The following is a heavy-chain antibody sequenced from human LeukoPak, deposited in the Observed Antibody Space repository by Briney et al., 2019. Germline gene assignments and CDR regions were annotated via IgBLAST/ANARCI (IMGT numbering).Heavy chain of an antibody. CDR3: ARDLEDGITRPGIGY. CDR2: ITGNSYYI. Sequence: NSGGSLRLSCAASGFTVWSNYMNWVRQAPGKGLEWVSSITGNSYYIFYADSVKGRFTISRDNAKNSVYLQMNSLRVEDSAIYYCARDLEDGITRPGIGYWGQGTLVTVSS. D-gene: IGHD6-6*01. J-gene: IGHJ4*02. CDR1: GFTVWSNY. V-gene: IGHV3-21*01.